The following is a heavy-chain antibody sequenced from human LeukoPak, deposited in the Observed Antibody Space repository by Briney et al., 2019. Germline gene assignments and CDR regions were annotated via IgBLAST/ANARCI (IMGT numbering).Heavy chain of an antibody. Sequence: PGGSLRLSCVPSGFSSSSYWMSWVRQAPGKGRGWVANIKQDGSEKYYVDSVKGRFTISRDNAKNSLYLQMNSLRAEDTAVYYCARDLQGYSYGYVSWYYFDYWGQGTLVTVSS. V-gene: IGHV3-7*01. D-gene: IGHD5-18*01. CDR1: GFSSSSYW. J-gene: IGHJ4*02. CDR2: IKQDGSEK. CDR3: ARDLQGYSYGYVSWYYFDY.